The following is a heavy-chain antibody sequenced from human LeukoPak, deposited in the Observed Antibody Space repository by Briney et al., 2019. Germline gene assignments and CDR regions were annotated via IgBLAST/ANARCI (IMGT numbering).Heavy chain of an antibody. V-gene: IGHV3-23*01. CDR3: AKVTGSMEYDSSGYYFGHDAFDI. Sequence: GGSLRLSCAASGFTFSIYAMTWVRQAPVKGLEWVSAISGSGGGTYYADSVKGRFTISRDNSKNTLYLQMNSLRAEDTAVYYCAKVTGSMEYDSSGYYFGHDAFDIWGQGTMVAVSS. J-gene: IGHJ3*02. D-gene: IGHD3-22*01. CDR1: GFTFSIYA. CDR2: ISGSGGGT.